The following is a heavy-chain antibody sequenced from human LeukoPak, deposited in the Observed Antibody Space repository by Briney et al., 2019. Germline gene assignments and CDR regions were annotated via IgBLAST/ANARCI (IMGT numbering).Heavy chain of an antibody. CDR1: GYTFTSYG. J-gene: IGHJ4*02. V-gene: IGHV1-18*01. D-gene: IGHD2-2*01. CDR3: ARVEVEGGPARSLVDY. CDR2: ISAYNGNT. Sequence: ASVKVACKASGYTFTSYGISWVRQAPGQGLEWMGWISAYNGNTNYAQKLQGRVTMTTDTSTSTAYMELRSLRSDDTAVYYCARVEVEGGPARSLVDYWGQGTLVTVSS.